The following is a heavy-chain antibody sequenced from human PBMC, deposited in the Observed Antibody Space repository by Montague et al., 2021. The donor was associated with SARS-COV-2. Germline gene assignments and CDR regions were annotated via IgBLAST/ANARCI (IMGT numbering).Heavy chain of an antibody. CDR2: ISSSSNPI. Sequence: SLRLSWAASGFTFSSYSMNWVRQAPGKGLEWVSYISSSSNPIYYADSVQGRFTISRDNAKNSLYLQMNSLRAEDTAVYYCARDRGGSVSSGPYYYGMDVWGQGTTVTVSS. CDR1: GFTFSSYS. CDR3: ARDRGGSVSSGPYYYGMDV. J-gene: IGHJ6*02. V-gene: IGHV3-48*04. D-gene: IGHD6-19*01.